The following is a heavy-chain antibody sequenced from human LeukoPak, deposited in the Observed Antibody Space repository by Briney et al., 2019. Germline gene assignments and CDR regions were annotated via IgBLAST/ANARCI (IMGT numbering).Heavy chain of an antibody. J-gene: IGHJ3*02. V-gene: IGHV3-21*01. CDR2: ISTSSSYI. Sequence: GGSLRLSCAASGFTFSSYSMNWVRQAPGKGLEWVSSISTSSSYIYYADSVKGRFTISRDNAKNSLYLQMNSLRAEDTAVYYCARVDCSSTSCYTGAFDIWGQGTMVTVSS. CDR3: ARVDCSSTSCYTGAFDI. CDR1: GFTFSSYS. D-gene: IGHD2-2*02.